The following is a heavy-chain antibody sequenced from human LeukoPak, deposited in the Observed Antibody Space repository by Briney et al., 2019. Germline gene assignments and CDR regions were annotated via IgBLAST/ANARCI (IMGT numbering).Heavy chain of an antibody. V-gene: IGHV1-69*04. CDR1: GGTFSSYA. J-gene: IGHJ4*02. D-gene: IGHD3-3*01. Sequence: SVKVSCKASGGTFSSYAISWVRQAPGQGLEWMGRIIPILGIANYAQKLQGRVTMTTDTSTSTAYMELSRLRSDDTAVYYCATSGDFWSGYGFDYWGQGTLVTVSS. CDR2: IIPILGIA. CDR3: ATSGDFWSGYGFDY.